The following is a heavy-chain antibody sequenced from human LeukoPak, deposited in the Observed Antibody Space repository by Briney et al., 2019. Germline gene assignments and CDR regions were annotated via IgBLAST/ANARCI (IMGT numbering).Heavy chain of an antibody. CDR2: IYHSGST. J-gene: IGHJ4*02. CDR1: GYSISSGYY. V-gene: IGHV4-38-2*02. D-gene: IGHD3-3*01. CDR3: ARALPRFLDWLLGEYYFDY. Sequence: PSETLSLTCTVSGYSISSGYYWGWIRQPPGKGLEWIGSIYHSGSTYYNPSLKSRVTISVDTSKNQFSLKLSSVTAADTAVYYCARALPRFLDWLLGEYYFDYWGQGTLVTVSS.